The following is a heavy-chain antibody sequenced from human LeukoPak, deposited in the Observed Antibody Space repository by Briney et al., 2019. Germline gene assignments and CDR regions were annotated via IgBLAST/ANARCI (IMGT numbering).Heavy chain of an antibody. D-gene: IGHD4-11*01. V-gene: IGHV3-7*01. Sequence: GGSLRLSCAGSGFTFKNYWMAWVSQAPGKGLEWVANIRHDGSARYYGDSVKGRFTISRDDAKNSLFLQMNSLRVDDTALYYCARDNSRFDSWGQGTLVTVSS. CDR2: IRHDGSAR. J-gene: IGHJ4*02. CDR1: GFTFKNYW. CDR3: ARDNSRFDS.